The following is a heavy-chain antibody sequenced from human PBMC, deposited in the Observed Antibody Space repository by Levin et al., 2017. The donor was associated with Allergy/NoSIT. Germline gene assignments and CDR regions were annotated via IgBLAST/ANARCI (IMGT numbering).Heavy chain of an antibody. CDR3: ARVGAVAGQTVAFDI. V-gene: IGHV1-18*01. CDR2: ISAYNGDR. J-gene: IGHJ3*02. CDR1: GYTFSSYA. D-gene: IGHD6-19*01. Sequence: ASVKVSCKASGYTFSSYAISWVRQAPGQGLEWMGWISAYNGDRNYAQKVEDRVTMTTDTSTSTAYMELRSLRSDDTAVYYCARVGAVAGQTVAFDIWGQGTMVTVSS.